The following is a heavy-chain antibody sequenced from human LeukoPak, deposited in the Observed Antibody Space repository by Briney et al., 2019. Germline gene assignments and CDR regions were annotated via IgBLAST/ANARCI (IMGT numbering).Heavy chain of an antibody. CDR2: VYYSGTT. J-gene: IGHJ4*02. V-gene: IGHV4-39*07. D-gene: IGHD6-19*01. Sequence: SETLSLTCSVSGGSISLSYYYWGWIRQPPGNAREGIGSVYYSGTTSYNSSLKSRVTISVDMSKNHFSLRLSSVTAADTAMYYCARGTLYSGWSYYFDYWGQGSQVTVSS. CDR1: GGSISLSYYY. CDR3: ARGTLYSGWSYYFDY.